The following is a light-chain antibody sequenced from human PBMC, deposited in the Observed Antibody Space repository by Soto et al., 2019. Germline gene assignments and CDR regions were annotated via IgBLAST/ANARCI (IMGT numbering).Light chain of an antibody. V-gene: IGLV2-14*01. J-gene: IGLJ1*01. Sequence: QSVLAQPASLSGSPVQSITISCTGTTSDDYVSWYQQSPGKAPKLLIYEVVNRPSEVSDRFSGSKSDSTASLTISGLQADDEAHYYCCSYTTDNSWVFGSGTKVTVL. CDR2: EVV. CDR1: TSDDY. CDR3: CSYTTDNSWV.